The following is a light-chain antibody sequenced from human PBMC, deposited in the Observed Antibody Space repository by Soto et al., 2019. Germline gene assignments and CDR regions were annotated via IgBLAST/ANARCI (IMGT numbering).Light chain of an antibody. CDR3: MQALQTPLP. Sequence: DIVMTQSPLSLPVTPGEPASISCRSSQSLLHSNGYNYLDWYLQKPGQSPQLLIYLGSNRASGVPDRFSGSGSGTDFTLKISRVEAVDVGVYYCMQALQTPLPFGGGTKVEIK. CDR2: LGS. J-gene: IGKJ4*01. V-gene: IGKV2-28*01. CDR1: QSLLHSNGYNY.